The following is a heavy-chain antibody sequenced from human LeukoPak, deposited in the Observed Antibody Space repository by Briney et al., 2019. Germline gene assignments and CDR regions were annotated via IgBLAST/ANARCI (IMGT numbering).Heavy chain of an antibody. V-gene: IGHV1-2*02. D-gene: IGHD2-21*01. CDR2: INPNSGGT. J-gene: IGHJ5*02. CDR1: GYSFTDYY. CDR3: GRADRLHGGPYLIGP. Sequence: GASVKVSCKTSGYSFTDYYMHWVRQAPGQGLEWMGWINPNSGGTSSAQKFQGRVTMTRDTSITTVYMEVSWLTSDDTAIYYCGRADRLHGGPYLIGPWGQGTLVTVS.